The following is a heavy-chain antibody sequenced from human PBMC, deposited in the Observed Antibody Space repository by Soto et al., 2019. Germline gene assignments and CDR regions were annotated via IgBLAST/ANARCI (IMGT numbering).Heavy chain of an antibody. J-gene: IGHJ3*02. CDR2: ISYDGRNP. V-gene: IGHV3-30*18. CDR1: GFTFSNYA. D-gene: IGHD2-2*01. CDR3: AKGMLEQLLLRSLDI. Sequence: QVQLVESGGGVVQPGRSLRLSCVASGFTFSNYAMHWVRQAPGKGLEWVTVISYDGRNPYYADSVKGRFTISRDNSKNTLYLQMNSLRAEDTAVYYCAKGMLEQLLLRSLDIWGQGTMVTVSS.